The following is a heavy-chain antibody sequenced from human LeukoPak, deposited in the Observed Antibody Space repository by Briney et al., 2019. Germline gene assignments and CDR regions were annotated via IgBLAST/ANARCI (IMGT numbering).Heavy chain of an antibody. V-gene: IGHV3-30*02. Sequence: PGGSLRLSCAASGFTFSSYGMHWVRQAPGKGLEWVAFIRYDGSNKYYADSVKGRFTISRDNSKNTLYLQMNSLRAEDTAVYYCARDFDYYGSGSYLPTYGMDVWGQGTTVTVSS. J-gene: IGHJ6*02. D-gene: IGHD3-10*01. CDR1: GFTFSSYG. CDR2: IRYDGSNK. CDR3: ARDFDYYGSGSYLPTYGMDV.